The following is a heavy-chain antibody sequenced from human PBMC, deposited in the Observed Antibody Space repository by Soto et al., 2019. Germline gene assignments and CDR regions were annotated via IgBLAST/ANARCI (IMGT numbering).Heavy chain of an antibody. J-gene: IGHJ4*02. D-gene: IGHD3-22*01. V-gene: IGHV3-30*18. CDR1: GFTFSSHG. Sequence: GSLRLSCAVSGFTFSSHGMQWVRQAPGKGLEWVAVIALDGSVSYYTDSVKGRFTVSRDNSKSTLYLQMNSLRAEDTAVYYCAKEFRHDNWFFEHWGQGTQVTVSS. CDR2: IALDGSVS. CDR3: AKEFRHDNWFFEH.